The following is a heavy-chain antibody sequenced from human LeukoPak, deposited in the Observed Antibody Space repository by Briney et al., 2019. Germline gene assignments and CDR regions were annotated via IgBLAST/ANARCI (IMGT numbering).Heavy chain of an antibody. V-gene: IGHV3-7*01. D-gene: IGHD6-19*01. CDR1: GFTFSDYY. J-gene: IGHJ4*02. Sequence: GGSLRLSCAASGFTFSDYYMSWVRQAPGKGLEWVANIKQDGSEKYYVDSVKGRFTISRDNAKNSLYLQMNSLRAEDTAVYYCARAVKSIAVAGTAPHFDYWGQGTLVTVSS. CDR2: IKQDGSEK. CDR3: ARAVKSIAVAGTAPHFDY.